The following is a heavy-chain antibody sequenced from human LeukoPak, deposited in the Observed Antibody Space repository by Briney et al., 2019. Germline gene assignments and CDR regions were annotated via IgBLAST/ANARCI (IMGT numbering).Heavy chain of an antibody. CDR1: GFTFSSYW. Sequence: GGSLRLSCAASGFTFSSYWMHWVRHAPGKGLVWVSRINSDGSSTSYADSVKGRFTISRDNAKNTLYLQMNSLRAEDTALYYCARGHYDSSGLCDFWGQGTLVTVSS. CDR3: ARGHYDSSGLCDF. CDR2: INSDGSST. D-gene: IGHD3-22*01. V-gene: IGHV3-74*01. J-gene: IGHJ4*02.